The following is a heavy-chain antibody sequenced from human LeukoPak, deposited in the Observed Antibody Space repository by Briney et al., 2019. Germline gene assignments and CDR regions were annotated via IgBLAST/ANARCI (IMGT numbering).Heavy chain of an antibody. J-gene: IGHJ4*02. Sequence: GGSLRLSCAASGFTFSSYAMSWVRQAPEKGLEWVSHMSGSGGGTYYADSVKGRFTISRDNAKNTLYLQMNSLRAEDTAVYYCAKDSSGWYGGFVDYWGQGTLVTVSS. D-gene: IGHD6-19*01. CDR2: MSGSGGGT. CDR1: GFTFSSYA. V-gene: IGHV3-23*01. CDR3: AKDSSGWYGGFVDY.